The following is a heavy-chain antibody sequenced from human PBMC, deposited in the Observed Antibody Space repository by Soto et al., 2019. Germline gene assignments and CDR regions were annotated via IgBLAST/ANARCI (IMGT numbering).Heavy chain of an antibody. J-gene: IGHJ4*02. CDR3: AKGGWLDD. CDR1: GFTFSTYV. V-gene: IGHV3-23*01. CDR2: ISVSAVPT. Sequence: EVQLLESGGGLVQPGGSLRLSCAASGFTFSTYVMSWARQPPGKWLEWVPAISVSAVPTYYADPVKGRFTISRDNSKNTLYLQMDSLRAEDTAVYYCAKGGWLDDWCQGTLVTVSS. D-gene: IGHD6-19*01.